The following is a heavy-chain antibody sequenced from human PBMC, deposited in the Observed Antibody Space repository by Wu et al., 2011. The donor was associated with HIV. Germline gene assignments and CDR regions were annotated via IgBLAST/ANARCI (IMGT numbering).Heavy chain of an antibody. J-gene: IGHJ4*02. D-gene: IGHD6-13*01. V-gene: IGHV3-30*02. CDR3: AGSGYSSSKICELPQLCPDY. CDR2: IRYDGSNK. Sequence: TFSSYGMHWVRQAPGKGLEWVAFIRYDGSNKYYADSVKGRFTISRDNSKNTLYLQMNSLRAEDTAVYYCAGSGYSSSKICELPQLCPDYWGQRTLVTVSS. CDR1: TFSSYG.